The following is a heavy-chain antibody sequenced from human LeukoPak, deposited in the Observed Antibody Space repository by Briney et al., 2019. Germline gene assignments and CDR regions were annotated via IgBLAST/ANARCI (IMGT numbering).Heavy chain of an antibody. V-gene: IGHV4-59*01. D-gene: IGHD3-3*01. CDR3: ARDLPDNYDFWSGYPRGAFDI. Sequence: SETLSLTCTVSGGSISSYYWSWIRQPPGKGLEWIGYIYYSGSTNYNPSLKSRVTISVDTSKNQFSLKLSSVTAADTAGYYCARDLPDNYDFWSGYPRGAFDIWGQGTMVTVSS. J-gene: IGHJ3*02. CDR1: GGSISSYY. CDR2: IYYSGST.